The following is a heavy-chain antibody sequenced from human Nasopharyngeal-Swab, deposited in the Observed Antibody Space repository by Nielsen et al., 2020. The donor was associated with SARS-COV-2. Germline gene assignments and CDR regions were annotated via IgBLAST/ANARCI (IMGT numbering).Heavy chain of an antibody. Sequence: ASVKVSCKASGYIFTSYDISWVRQARGQGLEWMGWIGAYNGNTTYAQKFQDRVTMTTDTSTSTVYMELRSLRSDDKAVYYCARHGVAEDYWGQGTLVTVSS. CDR3: ARHGVAEDY. CDR1: GYIFTSYD. V-gene: IGHV1-18*01. CDR2: IGAYNGNT. J-gene: IGHJ4*02. D-gene: IGHD3-3*01.